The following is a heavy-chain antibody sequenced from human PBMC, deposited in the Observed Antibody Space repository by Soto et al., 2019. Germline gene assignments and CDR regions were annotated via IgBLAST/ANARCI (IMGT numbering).Heavy chain of an antibody. Sequence: SETLSLTCTVAGGSISNYCWSWIRQPPGKGLEWIGFIFYSGYTNYNPSLNSRVTISVDTSKNQFSLKLTSVTAADTAVYYCARTLYGDNVDYWGQGTLLTVSS. J-gene: IGHJ4*02. V-gene: IGHV4-59*08. CDR1: GGSISNYC. CDR2: IFYSGYT. CDR3: ARTLYGDNVDY. D-gene: IGHD4-17*01.